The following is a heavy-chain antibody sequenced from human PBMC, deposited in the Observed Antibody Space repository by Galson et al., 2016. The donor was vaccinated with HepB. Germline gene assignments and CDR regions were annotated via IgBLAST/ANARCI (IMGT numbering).Heavy chain of an antibody. CDR3: TVCGLTGDLDY. CDR1: GFSFSTAW. Sequence: SLRLSCAASGFSFSTAWMTWVRQAPGKGLEWIGRSKSKTDGGAIDYAAPVRGRFTISRDDSRDTLFLQMNSLKFEDTAVYYCTVCGLTGDLDYWGRGTRFAVAS. CDR2: SKSKTDGGAI. V-gene: IGHV3-15*01. D-gene: IGHD3-9*01. J-gene: IGHJ4*03.